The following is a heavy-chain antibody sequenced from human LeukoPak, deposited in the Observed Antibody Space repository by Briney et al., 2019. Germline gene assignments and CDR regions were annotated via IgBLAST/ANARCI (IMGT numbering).Heavy chain of an antibody. CDR2: ISWNSGSI. CDR1: GFTFDDYA. V-gene: IGHV3-9*01. J-gene: IGHJ4*02. CDR3: ARDLAYSRLDY. D-gene: IGHD5-18*01. Sequence: GRSLRLSCAASGFTFDDYAMHWVRQAPGKGLEWVSGISWNSGSIGYADSVKGRFTISRDNAKNSLYLQMNSLRVEDTAFYYCARDLAYSRLDYWGQGMLVTVSS.